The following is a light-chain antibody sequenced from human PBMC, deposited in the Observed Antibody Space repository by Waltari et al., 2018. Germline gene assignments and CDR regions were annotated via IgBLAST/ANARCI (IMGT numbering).Light chain of an antibody. CDR3: RFYYSGFWV. CDR1: TGTVTSSSY. CDR2: NTD. V-gene: IGLV7-43*01. J-gene: IGLJ3*02. Sequence: QAVVTQEPSLTVSPGGTVTLTCASSTGTVTSSSYPNWFQQRYGEPPRSLIYNTDNKHPRAPARFSGSLLGGKAGLTGSGVQAEDEADYYCRFYYSGFWVFGGGTKLTVL.